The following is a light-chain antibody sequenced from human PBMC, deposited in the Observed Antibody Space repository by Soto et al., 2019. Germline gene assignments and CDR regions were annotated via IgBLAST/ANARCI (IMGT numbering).Light chain of an antibody. CDR3: QQYYKSAT. J-gene: IGKJ5*01. V-gene: IGKV3-20*01. CDR1: QSVSNNY. Sequence: EIVLTQSPGTRSLSPGERATLSCRASQSVSNNYLAWYQQKPGQAPRLLIYGASSRATGIPDRFSGSGSGTDFTLTISRLEPEDFAVYYCQQYYKSATFGQGTRLEIK. CDR2: GAS.